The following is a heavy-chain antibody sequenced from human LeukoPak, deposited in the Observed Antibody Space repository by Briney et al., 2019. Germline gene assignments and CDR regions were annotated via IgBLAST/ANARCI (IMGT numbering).Heavy chain of an antibody. V-gene: IGHV3-21*01. D-gene: IGHD1-26*01. CDR2: ISSSSSYI. CDR1: GFTFNSYS. CDR3: ARLPVGATALVSDY. Sequence: PGGSLRLSCAASGFTFNSYSMNWVRQAPGKGLEWVSSISSSSSYIYYADSVKGRFTISRDNAKNSLYLQVNSLRAEDTAVYYCARLPVGATALVSDYWGQGTLVTVSS. J-gene: IGHJ4*02.